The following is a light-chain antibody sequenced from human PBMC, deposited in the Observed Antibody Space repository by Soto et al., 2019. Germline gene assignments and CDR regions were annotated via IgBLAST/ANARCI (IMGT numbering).Light chain of an antibody. J-gene: IGLJ1*01. CDR1: SSDVGGYDY. CDR2: EVS. V-gene: IGLV2-8*01. CDR3: TTYAGSKSPYV. Sequence: QSALTQPPSASGSPGQSVTISCTGTSSDVGGYDYVSWYQQHPGKAPKLMIYEVSKRPSGVPDRFSGSKSGNTASLTVSWLQPAEEADYYCTTYAGSKSPYVFGTGTKVTVL.